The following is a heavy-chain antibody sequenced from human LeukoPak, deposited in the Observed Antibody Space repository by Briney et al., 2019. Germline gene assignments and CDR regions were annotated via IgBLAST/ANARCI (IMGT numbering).Heavy chain of an antibody. V-gene: IGHV3-23*01. CDR3: AKDDAWLRFGE. J-gene: IGHJ4*02. CDR1: GFTFSNHG. CDR2: ISPSGGIT. Sequence: PGGSLRLSCAASGFTFSNHGMNWVRQAPGKGLEWVSGISPSGGITYYADSVKGRFTISRDNSKNTVYLQVISLTAEDTAVYYCAKDDAWLRFGEWSQGTLVTVSS. D-gene: IGHD3-10*01.